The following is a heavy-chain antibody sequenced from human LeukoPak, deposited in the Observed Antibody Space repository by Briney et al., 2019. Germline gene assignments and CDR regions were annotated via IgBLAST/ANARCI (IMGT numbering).Heavy chain of an antibody. CDR2: VNGDGGTT. J-gene: IGHJ6*02. Sequence: LSGGSLRLSCAASGFTFSISWIHGVRQAPGKGLVWVSHVNGDGGTTTYADSVKGRFTISRDNAKNTVYLQMNSLTAEDTAVYYCARDRRYSMDVWGQGITVTVSS. CDR3: ARDRRYSMDV. V-gene: IGHV3-74*01. D-gene: IGHD2-2*02. CDR1: GFTFSISW.